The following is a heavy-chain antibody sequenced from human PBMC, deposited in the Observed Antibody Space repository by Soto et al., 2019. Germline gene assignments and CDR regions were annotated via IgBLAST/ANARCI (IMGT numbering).Heavy chain of an antibody. CDR3: ARAKPYCSGGSCYLPYYYMDV. J-gene: IGHJ6*03. D-gene: IGHD2-15*01. CDR2: INHSGST. CDR1: GGSFSGYY. V-gene: IGHV4-34*01. Sequence: SETLSLTCAVYGGSFSGYYWSWIRQPPGKGLEWIGEINHSGSTNYNPSLKSRVTISVDTSKNQFSLKLSSVTAADTAVYYCARAKPYCSGGSCYLPYYYMDVWGKGTTVTVSS.